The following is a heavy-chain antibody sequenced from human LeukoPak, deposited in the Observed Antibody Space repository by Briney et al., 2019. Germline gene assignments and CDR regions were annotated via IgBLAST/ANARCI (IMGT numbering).Heavy chain of an antibody. J-gene: IGHJ1*01. CDR3: ASLSFYSSGWYHFQH. CDR2: IIPIFGTA. D-gene: IGHD6-19*01. V-gene: IGHV1-69*13. CDR1: GGTFSSYA. Sequence: SVKVSCKASGGTFSSYAISWVRQAPGQGLEWMGGIIPIFGTANYAQKFQGRVTITADESTTTAYMELSSLRSEDTAVYYCASLSFYSSGWYHFQHWGQGTLVTVSS.